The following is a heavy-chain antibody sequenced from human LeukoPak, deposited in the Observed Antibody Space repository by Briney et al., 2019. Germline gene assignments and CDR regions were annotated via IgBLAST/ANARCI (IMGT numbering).Heavy chain of an antibody. CDR1: GGSITTNY. CDR3: ARMQGPRYFDL. V-gene: IGHV4-59*08. CDR2: LSHSGTS. J-gene: IGHJ2*01. Sequence: SETLSLTCTVSGGSITTNYWSWIRQPPGKGLEWIGLLSHSGTSNDNPSLKSRVTISLDTSKNQFSLKLSSVTAADTAMYFCARMQGPRYFDLWGRGTLVTVSS.